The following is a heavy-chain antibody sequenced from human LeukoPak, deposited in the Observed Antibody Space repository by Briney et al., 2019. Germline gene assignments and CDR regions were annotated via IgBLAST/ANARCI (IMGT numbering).Heavy chain of an antibody. J-gene: IGHJ4*02. CDR1: GGSISSSSYY. D-gene: IGHD3-10*01. CDR3: ARGYGSGFFDY. V-gene: IGHV4-39*07. CDR2: IYYSGST. Sequence: SETLSLTCTVSGGSISSSSYYWGWIRQPPGKGLEWIGSIYYSGSTYYNPSLKSRVTISVDTSKNQFSLKLSSVTAADTAVYYCARGYGSGFFDYWGQGTLVTVSS.